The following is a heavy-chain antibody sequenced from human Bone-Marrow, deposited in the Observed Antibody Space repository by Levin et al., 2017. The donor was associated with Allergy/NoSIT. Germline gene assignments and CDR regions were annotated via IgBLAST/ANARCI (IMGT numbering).Heavy chain of an antibody. D-gene: IGHD4-17*01. CDR1: GFTFSSYG. J-gene: IGHJ4*02. CDR2: IYFDGSQK. Sequence: GGSLRLSCAASGFTFSSYGMHWVRQAPGKGLEWVALIYFDGSQKYYADSVEGRVTISRDNSKNTLYLQMNSLRVEDTAVYYCARDRSSTTMTTYFDYWGQGTLVTVSS. V-gene: IGHV3-33*01. CDR3: ARDRSSTTMTTYFDY.